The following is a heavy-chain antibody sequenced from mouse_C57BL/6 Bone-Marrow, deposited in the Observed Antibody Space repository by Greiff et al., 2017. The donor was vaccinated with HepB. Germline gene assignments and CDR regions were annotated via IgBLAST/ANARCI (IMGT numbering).Heavy chain of an antibody. V-gene: IGHV1-47*01. Sequence: QVQLQQSGAELVKPGASVKMSCKASGYTFTTYPLEWMKQNHGKSLEWIGNFHPYNDDTKYNDKFKGKATLTVEKSSSTVYLELSRLTSDDSAVYYCARGHDGSSDWYFDVWGTGTTVTVSS. J-gene: IGHJ1*03. CDR2: FHPYNDDT. CDR1: GYTFTTYP. CDR3: ARGHDGSSDWYFDV. D-gene: IGHD1-1*01.